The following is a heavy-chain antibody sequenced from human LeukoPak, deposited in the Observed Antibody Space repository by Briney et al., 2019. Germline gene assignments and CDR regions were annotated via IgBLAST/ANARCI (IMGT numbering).Heavy chain of an antibody. V-gene: IGHV3-23*01. CDR2: LGRTGEYK. J-gene: IGHJ6*02. Sequence: GGSLRLSCAASGFTFSGYSMSWVRQAPGKGLEWVAGLGRTGEYKYYADSVKGRFTISRDNSKDTVSLQMNSLRAEDSAIYYCVKVRQGNTCRLRAAWAQGTTVTVSS. CDR1: GFTFSGYS. CDR3: VKVRQGNTCRLRAA. D-gene: IGHD2/OR15-2a*01.